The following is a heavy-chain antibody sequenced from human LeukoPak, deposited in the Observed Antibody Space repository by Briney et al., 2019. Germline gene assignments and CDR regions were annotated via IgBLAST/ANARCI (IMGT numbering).Heavy chain of an antibody. J-gene: IGHJ5*02. Sequence: ASVKVSCKASGYTFTGYYMHWVRQAPGQGLEWMGWINPNSGGTNYAQKFQGWVTMTRDTSISTAYMELSRLRSDGTAVYYCARVVAAAGTGWFDPWGQGTLVTVSS. CDR3: ARVVAAAGTGWFDP. V-gene: IGHV1-2*04. CDR1: GYTFTGYY. CDR2: INPNSGGT. D-gene: IGHD6-13*01.